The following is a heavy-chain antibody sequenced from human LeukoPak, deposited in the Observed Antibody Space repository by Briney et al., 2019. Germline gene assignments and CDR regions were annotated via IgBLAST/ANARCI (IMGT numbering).Heavy chain of an antibody. CDR2: ISGSGGST. CDR3: ANLLGRDDYGDPFDY. D-gene: IGHD4-17*01. J-gene: IGHJ4*02. CDR1: GFTFSSYA. Sequence: GGSLRLSCAASGFTFSSYAMSWVRQAPGKGLEWVSAISGSGGSTYYADSVKGRFTISRDNSKTTLYLQMNSLRAEDTAVYHCANLLGRDDYGDPFDYWGQGTLVTVSS. V-gene: IGHV3-23*01.